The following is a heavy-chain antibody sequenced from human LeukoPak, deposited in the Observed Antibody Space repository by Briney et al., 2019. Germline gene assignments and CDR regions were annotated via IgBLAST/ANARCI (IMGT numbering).Heavy chain of an antibody. CDR3: ARDRFLEWLSDY. D-gene: IGHD3-3*01. CDR1: GGSISSYY. V-gene: IGHV4-4*07. Sequence: PSETLSLTCTVSGGSISSYYWSWLRQPAGKGLEWIGRIYTSGSTNYNPSLKSRVTMSVDKSKVQFSLKLSSVTAADTAVYYCARDRFLEWLSDYWGQGTLVTVSS. J-gene: IGHJ4*02. CDR2: IYTSGST.